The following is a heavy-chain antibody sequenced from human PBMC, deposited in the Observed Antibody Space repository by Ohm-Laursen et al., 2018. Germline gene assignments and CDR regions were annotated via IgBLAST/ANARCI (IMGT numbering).Heavy chain of an antibody. CDR3: ARGAKSLSVIRYFDWLLYDGYDY. J-gene: IGHJ4*02. CDR2: ISSNGGST. Sequence: SLRLSCTAPGFTFSSYAMHWVRQAPGKGLEYVSAISSNGGSTYYANSVKGRFTISRDNSKNTLYLQMGSLRAEDMAVYYCARGAKSLSVIRYFDWLLYDGYDYWGQGTLVTVSS. CDR1: GFTFSSYA. V-gene: IGHV3-64*01. D-gene: IGHD3-9*01.